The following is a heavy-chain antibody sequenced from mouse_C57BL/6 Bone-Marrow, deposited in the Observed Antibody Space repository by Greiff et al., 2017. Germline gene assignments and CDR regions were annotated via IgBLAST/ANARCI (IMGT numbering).Heavy chain of an antibody. V-gene: IGHV1-22*01. CDR3: ARDYYGSYYFDY. D-gene: IGHD1-1*01. CDR1: GYTFTDYN. J-gene: IGHJ2*01. Sequence: VQLKQSGPELVKPGASVKMSCKASGYTFTDYNMHWVKQSHGKSLEWIGDINPNNGGTSYNQKFKGKATLTVNKSSSTAYMELRSLTSEDSAVYYCARDYYGSYYFDYWGQGTTLTVSS. CDR2: INPNNGGT.